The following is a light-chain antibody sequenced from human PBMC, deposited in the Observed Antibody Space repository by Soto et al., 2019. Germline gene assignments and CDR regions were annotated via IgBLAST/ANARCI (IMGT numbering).Light chain of an antibody. V-gene: IGKV3-20*01. J-gene: IGKJ2*01. CDR2: GAS. Sequence: EIVLTQSPGTLSLSPGERATLSCRASQSVSSSYLAWYQQKPGQAPRLLIYGASSRATGIPDRFSGSRSGTDFTLTISRLEPEDVAVYYCLQYGSSVMYTFGQGTKLEIK. CDR1: QSVSSSY. CDR3: LQYGSSVMYT.